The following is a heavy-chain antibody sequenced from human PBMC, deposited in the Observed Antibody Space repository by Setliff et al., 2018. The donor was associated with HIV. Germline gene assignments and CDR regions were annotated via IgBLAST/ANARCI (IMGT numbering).Heavy chain of an antibody. J-gene: IGHJ4*02. D-gene: IGHD5-18*01. V-gene: IGHV1-2*02. CDR3: ATPLDATMGRDY. Sequence: ASVKVSCKASGGTFSSYTISWVRQAPGQGLEWMGWIKPNSGGTNYAQKFQGRVTMTRDTSISTAYMDLSRLRSDDTAVYYCATPLDATMGRDYWGQGTLVTVSS. CDR2: IKPNSGGT. CDR1: GGTFSSYT.